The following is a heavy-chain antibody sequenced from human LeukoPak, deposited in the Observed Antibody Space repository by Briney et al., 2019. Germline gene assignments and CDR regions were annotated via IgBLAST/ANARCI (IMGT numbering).Heavy chain of an antibody. CDR2: IDPNSDNI. CDR1: GYTFTGCF. V-gene: IGHV1-2*02. J-gene: IGHJ4*02. Sequence: ASVKVSCKASGYTFTGCFIHYVRQAPGQGLEWMGWIDPNSDNIRYSETFKDRVTMTKDTSTNTAYMELSWLRSDDTAVYYCARSAYNYGYVYFDHWGQGTLVIVSS. CDR3: ARSAYNYGYVYFDH. D-gene: IGHD5-18*01.